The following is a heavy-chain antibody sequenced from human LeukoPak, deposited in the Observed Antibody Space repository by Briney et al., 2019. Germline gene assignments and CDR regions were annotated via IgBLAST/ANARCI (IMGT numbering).Heavy chain of an antibody. CDR1: GYTFTGYY. CDR2: INPNSGGT. Sequence: ASVKVSCKASGYTFTGYYMHWVRQAPGQGLEWMGWINPNSGGTNYAQKFQGRVTMTRDTSISTAYMELSRLRSDDTAVYYCARRYYDRSGPSTYYFDYWGQGTLVTVSS. J-gene: IGHJ4*02. CDR3: ARRYYDRSGPSTYYFDY. V-gene: IGHV1-2*02. D-gene: IGHD3-22*01.